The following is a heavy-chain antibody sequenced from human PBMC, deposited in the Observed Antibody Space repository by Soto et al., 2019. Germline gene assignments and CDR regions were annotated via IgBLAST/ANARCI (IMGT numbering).Heavy chain of an antibody. CDR2: INHSGST. Sequence: SETLSLTCAVYGGSFSGYYWSWIRQPPGKGLEWIGEINHSGSTNYNPSLKSRVTISVDTSKNQFSLKLSSVTAADTAVYYCARGEYVLRYFDWLSRRVKAVFDYWGQGTLVTVSS. CDR3: ARGEYVLRYFDWLSRRVKAVFDY. J-gene: IGHJ4*02. V-gene: IGHV4-34*01. D-gene: IGHD3-9*01. CDR1: GGSFSGYY.